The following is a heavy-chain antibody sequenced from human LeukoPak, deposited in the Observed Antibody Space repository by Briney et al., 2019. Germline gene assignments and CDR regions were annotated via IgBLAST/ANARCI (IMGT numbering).Heavy chain of an antibody. J-gene: IGHJ4*02. CDR1: GGSISSYY. D-gene: IGHD3-3*01. CDR3: ARESSLLRSTDY. Sequence: SETLSLTCTVSGGSISSYYWSWIRQPPGKGLEWIGYIYYSGSTNYNPSLKSRVIISVDTSKNQFSLKLSSVTAADTAVYYCARESSLLRSTDYWGQGTLVTVSS. CDR2: IYYSGST. V-gene: IGHV4-59*12.